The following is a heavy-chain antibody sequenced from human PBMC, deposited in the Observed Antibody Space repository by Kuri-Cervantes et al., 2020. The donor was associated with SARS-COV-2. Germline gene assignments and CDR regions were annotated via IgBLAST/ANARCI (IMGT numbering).Heavy chain of an antibody. CDR2: ISSSGSTI. D-gene: IGHD4-11*01. V-gene: IGHV3-48*03. CDR3: ARAGKLQRQGGGTGAFDI. CDR1: GFTFSSHE. J-gene: IGHJ3*02. Sequence: GESLKISCAASGFTFSSHEMNWVRQAPGKGLEWVSYISSSGSTIYYADSVKGRFTISRDNAKNSLYLQMNSLRAEDTAVYYCARAGKLQRQGGGTGAFDIWGQGTMVTVSS.